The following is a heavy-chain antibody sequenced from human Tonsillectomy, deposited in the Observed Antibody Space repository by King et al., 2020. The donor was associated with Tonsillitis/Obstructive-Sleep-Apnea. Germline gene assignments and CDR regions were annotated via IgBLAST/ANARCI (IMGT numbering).Heavy chain of an antibody. J-gene: IGHJ5*02. V-gene: IGHV4-34*01. CDR2: INHSGTT. D-gene: IGHD2-2*01. CDR3: AGFVVPAEGWFDP. CDR1: GGSISGYY. Sequence: VQLQQWGAGLLKPSETLSLTCTVYGGSISGYYWTWIRQPPGKGLEWIGEINHSGTTNYNPSLKSRVTISVDTSKNQFSLKLLSVTAADTAVYYCAGFVVPAEGWFDPRGQGTLVTVSS.